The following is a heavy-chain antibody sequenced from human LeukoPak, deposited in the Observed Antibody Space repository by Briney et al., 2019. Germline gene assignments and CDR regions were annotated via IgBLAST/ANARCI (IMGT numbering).Heavy chain of an antibody. CDR2: INPNSAGT. Sequence: GASVKVSCKASGYTFTAYYVHWVRRAPGQGLEWMGWINPNSAGTNYAQKFQGRVTMTRDTSINTAYMELSRLRSDDTAVYYCARGPSTIAAAGGWFDPWGQGTLVTVSS. D-gene: IGHD6-13*01. J-gene: IGHJ5*02. CDR1: GYTFTAYY. V-gene: IGHV1-2*02. CDR3: ARGPSTIAAAGGWFDP.